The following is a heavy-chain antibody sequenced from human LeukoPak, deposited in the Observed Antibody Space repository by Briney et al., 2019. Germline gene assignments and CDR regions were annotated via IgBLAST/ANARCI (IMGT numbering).Heavy chain of an antibody. D-gene: IGHD3-10*01. CDR1: GGSISSYY. Sequence: SETLSLTCTVSGGSISSYYWSWIRQPPGKGLEWIGYIYYSGSTNYNPSLKSRVTISVDTSKNQFSLKLSSVTAADTAVYYCARAAMARGVINYYYYYMDVWGKGTTVTISS. CDR3: ARAAMARGVINYYYYYMDV. J-gene: IGHJ6*03. V-gene: IGHV4-59*01. CDR2: IYYSGST.